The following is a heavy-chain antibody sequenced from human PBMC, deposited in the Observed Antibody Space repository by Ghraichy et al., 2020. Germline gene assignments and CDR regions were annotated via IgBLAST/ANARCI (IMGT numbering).Heavy chain of an antibody. Sequence: GGSLRLSCTASGFTFGDYAMSWVRQAPGKGLEWVGFIRSKAYGGTTEYAASVKGRFTISRDDSKSIAYLQMNSLKTEDTAVYYCTIVGATPIDYWGQGTLVTVSS. CDR1: GFTFGDYA. CDR3: TIVGATPIDY. D-gene: IGHD1-26*01. CDR2: IRSKAYGGTT. J-gene: IGHJ4*02. V-gene: IGHV3-49*04.